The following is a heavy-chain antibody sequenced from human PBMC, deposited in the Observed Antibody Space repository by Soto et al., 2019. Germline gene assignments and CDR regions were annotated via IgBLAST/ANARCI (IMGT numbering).Heavy chain of an antibody. V-gene: IGHV1-18*01. CDR2: ISAFKGYT. CDR3: ARFDDYYDSSGHYFTFGNY. D-gene: IGHD3-22*01. CDR1: GYIFTSYG. Sequence: QVQLVQSGPEVKKPGASVKLSCKASGYIFTSYGIGWVRQAPGQGLDWIGWISAFKGYTKYPQRLQGRVTMTTDTPTSTAYMELRSLRSDDTAVYYCARFDDYYDSSGHYFTFGNYWGEGSLFTVSS. J-gene: IGHJ4*02.